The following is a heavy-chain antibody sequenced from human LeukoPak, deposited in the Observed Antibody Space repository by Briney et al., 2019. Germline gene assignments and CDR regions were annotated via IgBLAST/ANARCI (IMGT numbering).Heavy chain of an antibody. V-gene: IGHV4-59*02. J-gene: IGHJ3*02. CDR3: ARWDSGSYRHAFDI. Sequence: SETLSLTCTVSGGSVSSYYWNWIRQPPGKGLEWIGYIYYSGSTNYNPSLKSRVTISIDTSKNQFSLKLNSVTAADTAVYYCARWDSGSYRHAFDIWGQGTMVTVSS. CDR2: IYYSGST. CDR1: GGSVSSYY. D-gene: IGHD1-26*01.